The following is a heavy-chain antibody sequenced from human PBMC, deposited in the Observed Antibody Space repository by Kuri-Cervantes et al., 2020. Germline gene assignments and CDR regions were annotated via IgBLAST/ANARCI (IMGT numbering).Heavy chain of an antibody. J-gene: IGHJ6*03. CDR3: ARVGGYCSSTNCFGYYLDV. Sequence: GESLKISCAASGFTFSSYSMNWVRQAPGKGLEWVSSISSSSSYIYYADSVKGRFTISRDNAQNSLYLQMNSLRGEDTAVYYCARVGGYCSSTNCFGYYLDVWGKGTTVTVSS. CDR1: GFTFSSYS. D-gene: IGHD2-2*01. V-gene: IGHV3-21*04. CDR2: ISSSSSYI.